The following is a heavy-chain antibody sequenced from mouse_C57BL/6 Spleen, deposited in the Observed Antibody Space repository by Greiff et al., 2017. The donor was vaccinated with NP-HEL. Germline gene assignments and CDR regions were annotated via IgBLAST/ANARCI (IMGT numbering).Heavy chain of an antibody. CDR3: VGGYFDY. J-gene: IGHJ2*01. V-gene: IGHV1-42*01. Sequence: EVKLVESGPELVKPGASVKISCKASGYSFTGYYMNWVKQSPEKSLEWIGEINPSTGGTTYNQKFKAKATLTVDKSSSTAYMQLKSLTSEDSAVYYCVGGYFDYWGQGTTLTVSS. CDR2: INPSTGGT. CDR1: GYSFTGYY.